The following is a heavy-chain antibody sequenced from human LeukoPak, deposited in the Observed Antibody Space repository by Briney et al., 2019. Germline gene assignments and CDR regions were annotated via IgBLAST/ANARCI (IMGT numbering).Heavy chain of an antibody. CDR3: ARDDVYCGGDCYSPYDAFDI. J-gene: IGHJ3*02. D-gene: IGHD2-21*02. CDR2: ISYDGSNK. Sequence: GGSLRLSCAASGFSFSSYAMHWVRQAPGKGLEWVAVISYDGSNKYFADSVKGRFTISRDNSKNTLYLQMNSLRAEDTAVYYCARDDVYCGGDCYSPYDAFDIWGQGTMVTVSS. CDR1: GFSFSSYA. V-gene: IGHV3-30-3*01.